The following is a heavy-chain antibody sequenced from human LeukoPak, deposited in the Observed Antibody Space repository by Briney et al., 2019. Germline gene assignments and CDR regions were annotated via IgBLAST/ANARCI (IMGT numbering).Heavy chain of an antibody. CDR3: ASGDSSGYYIGG. CDR1: GFTFTSYW. V-gene: IGHV3-74*03. D-gene: IGHD3-22*01. CDR2: INADGSST. J-gene: IGHJ4*02. Sequence: GGSLRLSCAASGFTFTSYWMHWARQAPGKGLVWVSRINADGSSTEYADSVKSRFTISRDNAMTTLYLQMNSLRAEDTAVYYCASGDSSGYYIGGWGQGTLVTVSS.